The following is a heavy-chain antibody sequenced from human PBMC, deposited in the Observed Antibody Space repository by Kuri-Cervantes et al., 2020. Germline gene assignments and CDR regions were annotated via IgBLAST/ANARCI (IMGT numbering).Heavy chain of an antibody. CDR3: AKKVFDY. V-gene: IGHV3-21*04. J-gene: IGHJ4*02. Sequence: LSLTCAASGFTFSSYAMHWVRQAPGKGLEWVSSISSSSSYIYYADSVKGRFTISRDNAKNSLYLQMNSLRAEDTAVYYCAKKVFDYWGQGTLVTVSS. CDR2: ISSSSSYI. CDR1: GFTFSSYA.